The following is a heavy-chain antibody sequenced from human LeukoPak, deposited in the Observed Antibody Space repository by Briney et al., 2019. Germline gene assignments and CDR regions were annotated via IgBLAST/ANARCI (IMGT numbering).Heavy chain of an antibody. CDR3: ARWNGDFLTGYYLDD. CDR2: ISDDXSKK. CDR1: GFTFSRXX. D-gene: IGHD3/OR15-3a*01. J-gene: IGHJ4*02. V-gene: IGHV3-30*03. Sequence: GGSLRLSCAXXGFTFSRXXXXXXXQAXGKXXXXXXXISDDXSKKYYADSXKGQXXXSRDXSKNTLYLQMSSLRAEDTAMYYCARWNGDFLTGYYLDDWGQGTLVTVSS.